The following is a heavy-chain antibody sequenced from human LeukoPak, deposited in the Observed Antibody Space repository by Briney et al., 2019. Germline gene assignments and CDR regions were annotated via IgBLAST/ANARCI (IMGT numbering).Heavy chain of an antibody. V-gene: IGHV4-59*01. CDR1: GGSISSYY. D-gene: IGHD6-13*01. CDR3: ARERASAGPHFDH. J-gene: IGHJ4*02. Sequence: SETLSLTCTVSGGSISSYYWSWIRQPPGKGLEWIGYINYSGSTNYNPSLKSRVTVSVDRSKNQFSLRLTSVTAADTAVYYCARERASAGPHFDHWGRGILVTVSS. CDR2: INYSGST.